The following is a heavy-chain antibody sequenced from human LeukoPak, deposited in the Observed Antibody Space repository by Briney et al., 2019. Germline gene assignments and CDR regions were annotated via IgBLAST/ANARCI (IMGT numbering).Heavy chain of an antibody. Sequence: SETLSLTCNVSGGSISGYHWSWIRQPPGKGLEWLGYIYYSGSSNYNPSLKSRVTISADTSKNQFSLKLSSVTAADTAVYYCARAEYYDILTGYYPWGQGTLVTVSS. CDR1: GGSISGYH. D-gene: IGHD3-9*01. V-gene: IGHV4-59*01. CDR2: IYYSGSS. J-gene: IGHJ5*02. CDR3: ARAEYYDILTGYYP.